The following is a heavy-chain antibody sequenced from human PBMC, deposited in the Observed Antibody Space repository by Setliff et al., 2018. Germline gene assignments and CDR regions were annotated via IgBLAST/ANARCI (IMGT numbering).Heavy chain of an antibody. CDR1: GGSFSDYY. CDR3: ARTVTNGFYPDS. V-gene: IGHV4-34*01. D-gene: IGHD4-17*01. J-gene: IGHJ5*01. Sequence: SETLSLTCAVYGGSFSDYYWSWIRQPPGKGLEWIGEINHSGSTNYNPSLKSRVTISVDKSNSQFFLRLNSVTAADTAVYYCARTVTNGFYPDSWGQGTLVTVSS. CDR2: INHSGST.